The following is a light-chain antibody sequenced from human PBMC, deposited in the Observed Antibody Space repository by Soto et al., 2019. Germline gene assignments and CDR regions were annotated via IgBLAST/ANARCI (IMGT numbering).Light chain of an antibody. CDR1: QSVGSDY. CDR2: GAS. Sequence: EIVLTQSPGTLSLSPGDRATLSCRASQSVGSDYLAWYQQKPGQAPRVLIHGASRRATGIPDRFSGNGSGTDFTLTVSGLEPEDVAVYYCLQYASSPKTFGQGTKGEIK. J-gene: IGKJ1*01. CDR3: LQYASSPKT. V-gene: IGKV3-20*01.